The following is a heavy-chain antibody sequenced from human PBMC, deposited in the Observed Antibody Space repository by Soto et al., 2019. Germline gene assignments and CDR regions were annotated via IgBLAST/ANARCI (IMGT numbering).Heavy chain of an antibody. V-gene: IGHV1-3*01. Sequence: QVQLVQSGAEVKKPGASVKVSCKASGYTFTSYAMHWVRQAPGQRLEWMGWINAGNGNTKYSQKFQGRVTITRDTSASTAYMELSSLRSEDTAVYYCARLIKQQLALDYWGQGTLVTVSS. CDR3: ARLIKQQLALDY. CDR1: GYTFTSYA. CDR2: INAGNGNT. J-gene: IGHJ4*02. D-gene: IGHD6-13*01.